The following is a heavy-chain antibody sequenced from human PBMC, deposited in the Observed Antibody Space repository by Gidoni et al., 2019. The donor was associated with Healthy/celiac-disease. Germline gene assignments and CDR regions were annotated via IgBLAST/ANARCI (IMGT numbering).Heavy chain of an antibody. Sequence: QVQLQESGPGLVKPSETLSLTCAVSGYSITSGYFWGWLRQPPGKGLEWIGSIYHTGNTYYNPSLKSRVTISVDTSKNQFSLKLSFVTAADAAVYYCARDRNIVVLPAAMLEGGYDAFDIWGQGTMVSVSS. CDR1: GYSITSGYF. D-gene: IGHD2-2*01. CDR3: ARDRNIVVLPAAMLEGGYDAFDI. J-gene: IGHJ3*02. V-gene: IGHV4-38-2*02. CDR2: IYHTGNT.